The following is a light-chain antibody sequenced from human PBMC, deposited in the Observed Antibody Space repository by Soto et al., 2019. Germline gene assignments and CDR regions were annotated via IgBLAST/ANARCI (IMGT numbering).Light chain of an antibody. CDR1: QNITNN. V-gene: IGKV1-33*01. CDR2: HAS. Sequence: DRVTIACQASQNITNNLSWYQQKPGKAPNLLIYHASKLAKGVTSRFSGSGSGTDFTFTISSLQPEDIATYYCQQYENLPITLGQGTRLEIK. CDR3: QQYENLPIT. J-gene: IGKJ5*01.